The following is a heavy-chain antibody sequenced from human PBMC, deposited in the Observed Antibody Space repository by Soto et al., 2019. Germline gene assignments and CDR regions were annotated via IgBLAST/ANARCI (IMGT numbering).Heavy chain of an antibody. D-gene: IGHD5-18*01. V-gene: IGHV4-30-2*01. J-gene: IGHJ6*02. CDR1: GGSISSGGCS. CDR3: ASNSYDYYYYGMDV. CDR2: IYHSGST. Sequence: QLQLQESGSGLVKPSQTLSLTCAVSGGSISSGGCSWSWIRQPPGKGQEWIGYIYHSGSTYYNPSLKCGVTISVDRSKNQFSLKLSSVTAADTAVYYCASNSYDYYYYGMDVWGQGTTVTVSS.